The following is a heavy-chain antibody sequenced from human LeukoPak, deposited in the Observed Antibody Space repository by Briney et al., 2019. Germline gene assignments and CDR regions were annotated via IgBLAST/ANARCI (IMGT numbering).Heavy chain of an antibody. CDR2: IYHTGST. Sequence: SETLSLTCDVSGGSISSGLYSWSWIRQPLGKGLEWIVYIYHTGSTYYNPSLESRVTISVDTSKNQFSLRLSSVTAADTAVYYCARLQYCSGTSCYWFDHWGQGTLVTVSS. V-gene: IGHV4-30-2*01. CDR3: ARLQYCSGTSCYWFDH. J-gene: IGHJ5*02. D-gene: IGHD2-2*01. CDR1: GGSISSGLYS.